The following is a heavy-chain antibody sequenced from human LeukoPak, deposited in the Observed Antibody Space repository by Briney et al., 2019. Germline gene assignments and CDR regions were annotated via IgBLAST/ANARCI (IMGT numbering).Heavy chain of an antibody. V-gene: IGHV1-69*04. CDR2: IIPILGIA. D-gene: IGHD3-22*01. CDR3: ARDSTPDSSEYNWFDP. Sequence: SVKVSCKASGGTFSSYAISWVRQAPGQGLEWMGRIIPILGIAIYAQKFQSRVTITADKSTSTAYMELSSLRSEDTAVYYCARDSTPDSSEYNWFDPWGQGTLVTVSS. CDR1: GGTFSSYA. J-gene: IGHJ5*02.